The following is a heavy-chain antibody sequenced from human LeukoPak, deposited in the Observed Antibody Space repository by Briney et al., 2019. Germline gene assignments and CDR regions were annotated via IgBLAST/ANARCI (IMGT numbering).Heavy chain of an antibody. D-gene: IGHD2-15*01. CDR2: IWYDGSNN. Sequence: PGGSLRLSCAASGFTFSSYGMHWVRQAPGKGLEWVAIIWYDGSNNYYADSVKGRFTISRDNAKNSLYLQMNSLRAEDTAVYYCARDLAVAGATRGYWGQGTLVTVSS. CDR1: GFTFSSYG. V-gene: IGHV3-33*01. J-gene: IGHJ4*02. CDR3: ARDLAVAGATRGY.